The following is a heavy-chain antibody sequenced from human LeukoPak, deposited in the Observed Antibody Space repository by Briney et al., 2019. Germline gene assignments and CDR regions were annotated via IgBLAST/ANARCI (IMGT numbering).Heavy chain of an antibody. CDR2: INHSGST. CDR1: GGSFSGYY. Sequence: SETLPLTCAVYGGSFSGYYWSWIRQPPGKGLEWIGEINHSGSTNYNPSLKSRVTISVDTSKNQFSLKLSSVTAADTAVYYCARAHGSGTYANWGQGTLVTVSS. V-gene: IGHV4-34*01. CDR3: ARAHGSGTYAN. D-gene: IGHD3-10*01. J-gene: IGHJ4*02.